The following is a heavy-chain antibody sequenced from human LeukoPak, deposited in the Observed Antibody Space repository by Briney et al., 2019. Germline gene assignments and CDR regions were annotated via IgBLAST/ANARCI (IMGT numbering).Heavy chain of an antibody. V-gene: IGHV4-59*08. Sequence: SETLSLTCTVSGGSIIGYYWSWIPQPPGKGLEWIGYIYYSGTTKYSPSLTSRVTISVDTSKNQFSLKLNSVNAADTAVYYCARAGLPAADRQRYYLDVWGKGTTVTVSS. D-gene: IGHD2-2*01. CDR2: IYYSGTT. CDR3: ARAGLPAADRQRYYLDV. J-gene: IGHJ6*03. CDR1: GGSIIGYY.